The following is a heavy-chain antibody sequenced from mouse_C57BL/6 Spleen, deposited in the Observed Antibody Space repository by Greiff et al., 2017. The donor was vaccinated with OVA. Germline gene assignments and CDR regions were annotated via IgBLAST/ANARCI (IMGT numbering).Heavy chain of an antibody. J-gene: IGHJ3*01. CDR1: GFTFSDAW. Sequence: DVQLVESGGGLVQPGGSMKLSCAASGFTFSDAWMDWVRQSPEKGLEWVAEIRNKANNHATYYAESVKGRFTISRDDSKSSVYLQMNSLRAEDTGMYYCTRETGTGFAYWGQGTLVTVSA. V-gene: IGHV6-6*01. D-gene: IGHD4-1*01. CDR2: IRNKANNHAT. CDR3: TRETGTGFAY.